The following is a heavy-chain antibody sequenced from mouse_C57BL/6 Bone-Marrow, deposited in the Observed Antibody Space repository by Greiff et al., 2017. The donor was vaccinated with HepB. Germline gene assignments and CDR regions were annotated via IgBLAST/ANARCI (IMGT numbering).Heavy chain of an antibody. CDR2: IYPGDGDT. D-gene: IGHD2-4*01. J-gene: IGHJ4*01. V-gene: IGHV1-82*01. CDR3: ARHPMITTDYYAMDY. CDR1: GYAFSSSW. Sequence: QVQLKQSGPELVKPGASVKISCKASGYAFSSSWMNWVKQRPGKGLEWIGRIYPGDGDTNYNGKFKGKATLTADKSSSTAYMQLSSLTSEDSAVYFCARHPMITTDYYAMDYWGQGTSVTVSS.